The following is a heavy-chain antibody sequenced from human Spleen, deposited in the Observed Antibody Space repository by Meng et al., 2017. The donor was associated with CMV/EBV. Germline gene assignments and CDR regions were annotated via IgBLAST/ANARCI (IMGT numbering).Heavy chain of an antibody. D-gene: IGHD6-13*01. Sequence: SLKISCAASGFTFDDYAMHWVRQIPGKGLEWVSGITWDSDSIGYADSVKGRFTISRENAKNSLFLQMNSLRTEDTALYYCAKDSGQHLGTFFGSWGQGTLVTVSS. V-gene: IGHV3-9*01. CDR1: GFTFDDYA. J-gene: IGHJ4*02. CDR3: AKDSGQHLGTFFGS. CDR2: ITWDSDSI.